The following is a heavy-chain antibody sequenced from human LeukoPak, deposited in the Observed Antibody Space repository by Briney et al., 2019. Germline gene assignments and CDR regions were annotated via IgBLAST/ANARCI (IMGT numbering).Heavy chain of an antibody. D-gene: IGHD3-10*01. CDR1: GGSISNYY. V-gene: IGHV4-59*01. CDR3: ASGGGNWFDP. Sequence: SETLSLTCTVSGGSISNYYWSWIRQPPGKGLEWIGYIYYSGSTNYNPSLKSRVTISVDTSKNQFSLKLNSVTAADTAVYYCASGGGNWFDPWGQGTLVTVSS. CDR2: IYYSGST. J-gene: IGHJ5*02.